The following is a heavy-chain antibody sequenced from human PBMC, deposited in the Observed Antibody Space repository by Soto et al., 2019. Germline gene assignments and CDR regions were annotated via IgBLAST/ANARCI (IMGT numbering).Heavy chain of an antibody. CDR2: INSGSTSV. V-gene: IGHV3-48*01. J-gene: IGHJ4*02. CDR1: GFIFNSYS. CDR3: GSSASPDAY. Sequence: EVQLVESGGGLVQPGGSLRLSCVASGFIFNSYSMNWVRQAPGKGLEWISYINSGSTSVFYADSVKGRFTISRDNAKNSHYLQMNSLRAEDTAVYYCGSSASPDAYWGQGTLVTVSS. D-gene: IGHD3-22*01.